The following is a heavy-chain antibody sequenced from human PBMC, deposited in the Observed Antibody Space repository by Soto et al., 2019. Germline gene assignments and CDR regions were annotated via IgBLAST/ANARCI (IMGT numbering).Heavy chain of an antibody. CDR3: ARDNDCFDP. D-gene: IGHD2-8*01. CDR2: ISPDNGNT. Sequence: QVPLVKSGGEVRKPGASVKVSCKTSGYTFASYSITWVRQAPGQGLEWLGWISPDNGNTNYAQKVQGRVTMSTDTSTSTVYMELRSLRSDDTAVYYCARDNDCFDPWGQGTLVTVSS. V-gene: IGHV1-18*01. CDR1: GYTFASYS. J-gene: IGHJ5*02.